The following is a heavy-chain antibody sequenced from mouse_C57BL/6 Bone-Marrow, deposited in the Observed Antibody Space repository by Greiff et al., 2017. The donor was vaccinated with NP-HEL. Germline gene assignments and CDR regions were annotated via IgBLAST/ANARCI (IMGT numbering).Heavy chain of an antibody. J-gene: IGHJ2*01. CDR2: IYPGSGST. D-gene: IGHD3-2*02. Sequence: QVQLQQPGAELVKPGASVKMSCKASGYTFTSYWITWVKQRPGQGLEWIGDIYPGSGSTNYNEKFKSKATPTVDTSSSTAYMQLSSLTSEDSAVYYCARRGAQATLDYWGQGTTLTVSS. CDR1: GYTFTSYW. V-gene: IGHV1-55*01. CDR3: ARRGAQATLDY.